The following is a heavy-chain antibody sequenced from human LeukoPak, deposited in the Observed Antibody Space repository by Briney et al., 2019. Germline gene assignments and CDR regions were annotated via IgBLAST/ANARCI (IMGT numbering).Heavy chain of an antibody. J-gene: IGHJ4*02. V-gene: IGHV4-59*08. Sequence: SETLSLTCTVSGGSISSYYWSWIRQPPGKGLEWIGYIYYSGSTNYNPSLKSRVTISVDTSKNQFSLKLSSVTAADTAVYYCAGGDYDYWGQGTLVTVSS. CDR3: AGGDYDY. CDR2: IYYSGST. D-gene: IGHD4-17*01. CDR1: GGSISSYY.